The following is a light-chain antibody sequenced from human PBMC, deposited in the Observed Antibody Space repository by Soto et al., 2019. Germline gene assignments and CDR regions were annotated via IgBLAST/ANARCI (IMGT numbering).Light chain of an antibody. CDR3: QQANSFPRT. V-gene: IGKV1-12*01. Sequence: DIQMTQSPSSVSASVGDRVSITCRASQGISNWLAWYQQKPGRAPKLLIYTGSSLQSGVPSRFSGTGSGTDFTLPISSLQPEDVATYYCQQANSFPRTFGGGTKAEIK. J-gene: IGKJ4*01. CDR2: TGS. CDR1: QGISNW.